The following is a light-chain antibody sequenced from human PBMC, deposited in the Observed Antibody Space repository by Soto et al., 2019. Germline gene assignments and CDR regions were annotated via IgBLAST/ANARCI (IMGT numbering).Light chain of an antibody. CDR1: QSVSSSY. CDR2: EVS. Sequence: EIVLTQSPGTLSLSPGERATLSCRASQSVSSSYLAWYQQKPGQAPQLLIYEVSNRFSGVPDRFSGSGSGTDFTLKISRVEAEDVGVYYCMQSIQLPYTFGQGPKLEIK. V-gene: IGKV3D-20*02. CDR3: MQSIQLPYT. J-gene: IGKJ2*01.